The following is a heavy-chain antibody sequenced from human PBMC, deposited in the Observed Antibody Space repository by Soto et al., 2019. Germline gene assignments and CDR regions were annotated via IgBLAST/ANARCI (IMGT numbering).Heavy chain of an antibody. V-gene: IGHV1-69*13. Sequence: ASVKVSCKASGGTFSSYVISWVRQAPGQGLEWMGGIIPVFGTVNYAQKFQGRVAITADESTTTAYMELRSLRSEDAAVYYCARAQRIQLWASGMDVWGQGTTVTVSS. CDR3: ARAQRIQLWASGMDV. J-gene: IGHJ6*02. D-gene: IGHD5-18*01. CDR1: GGTFSSYV. CDR2: IIPVFGTV.